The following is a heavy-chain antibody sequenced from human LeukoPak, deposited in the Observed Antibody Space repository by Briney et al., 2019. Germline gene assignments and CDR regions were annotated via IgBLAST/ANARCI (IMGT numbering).Heavy chain of an antibody. V-gene: IGHV3-53*01. Sequence: GGSLRLSCAASGFTVSSNYMSWVRQAPGKGLEWVSVIYSGGSKYYADSVNGRFTISRDNSKNTLYLQMNSLRAEDTVVYYCARVVAARPLYYYYYYMDVWGKGTTVTVSS. CDR2: IYSGGSK. CDR1: GFTVSSNY. J-gene: IGHJ6*03. D-gene: IGHD6-6*01. CDR3: ARVVAARPLYYYYYYMDV.